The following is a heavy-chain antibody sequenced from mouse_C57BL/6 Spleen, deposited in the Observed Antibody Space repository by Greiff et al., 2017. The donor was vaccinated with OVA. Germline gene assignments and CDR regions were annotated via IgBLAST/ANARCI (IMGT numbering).Heavy chain of an antibody. CDR3: ARDYDGYSYYFDY. CDR2: INYDGSST. J-gene: IGHJ2*01. CDR1: GFTFSDYY. Sequence: EVQLVESEGGLVQPGSSMKLSCTASGFTFSDYYMAWVRQVPEKGLEWVANINYDGSSTYYLDSLKSRFIISRDNAKNILYLQMSSLKSEDTATYYCARDYDGYSYYFDYWGQGTTLTVSS. D-gene: IGHD2-3*01. V-gene: IGHV5-16*01.